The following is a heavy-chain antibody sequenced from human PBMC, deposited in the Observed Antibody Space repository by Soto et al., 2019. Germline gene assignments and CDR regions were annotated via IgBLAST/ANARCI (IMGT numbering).Heavy chain of an antibody. D-gene: IGHD1-26*01. CDR2: INPNSGGA. CDR1: GYTFTVYH. CDR3: ARDYSGHGMDV. J-gene: IGHJ6*02. Sequence: ASVKVSCKTSGYTFTVYHIHWVRQAPGQGLEWMGWINPNSGGANYAQKFEGRVTMTRDTSISTVYMELSRLGSDDTALYYCARDYSGHGMDVWGQGTTVTASS. V-gene: IGHV1-2*02.